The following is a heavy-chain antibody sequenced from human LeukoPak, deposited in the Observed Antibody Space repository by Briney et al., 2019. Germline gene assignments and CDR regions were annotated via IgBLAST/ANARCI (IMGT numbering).Heavy chain of an antibody. V-gene: IGHV3-23*01. Sequence: PGGSLRLSCAASGFTFSSYGMSWVRQAPGKGLEWVSAISGSGGSTYYADSVKGRFTISRDNSKNTLYLQMNSLRAEDTAVYYCARVGGPTYYYDSSGYSQFDYWGQGTLVTVSS. J-gene: IGHJ4*02. CDR2: ISGSGGST. CDR1: GFTFSSYG. D-gene: IGHD3-22*01. CDR3: ARVGGPTYYYDSSGYSQFDY.